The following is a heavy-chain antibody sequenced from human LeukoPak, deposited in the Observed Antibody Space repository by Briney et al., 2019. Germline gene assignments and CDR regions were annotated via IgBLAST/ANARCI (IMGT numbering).Heavy chain of an antibody. CDR2: ISYDVGKK. J-gene: IGHJ4*02. CDR3: ASPSHYYDSSGFDY. Sequence: GGSLRLSCAASGFTFSSYGMHWVRQAPGKGLEWVAVISYDVGKKYYADSVKGRFTISRDNSKNTLYLQMNSLRAEDTAVYHCASPSHYYDSSGFDYWGQGTLVTVSS. CDR1: GFTFSSYG. V-gene: IGHV3-30*03. D-gene: IGHD3-22*01.